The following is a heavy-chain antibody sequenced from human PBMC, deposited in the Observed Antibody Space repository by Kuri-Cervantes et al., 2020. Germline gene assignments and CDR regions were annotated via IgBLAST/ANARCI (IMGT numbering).Heavy chain of an antibody. V-gene: IGHV3-21*06. J-gene: IGHJ6*03. Sequence: GGSLRLSCAASGFTFSSYSMNWVRQAPGKGLEWVSSIRTNGAYIFYADSVKGRFTISRDIAKSTLYLQMDSLTAEDTAVYYCARRRGRDYIDYMDVWGKGTTVTVSS. CDR1: GFTFSSYS. CDR3: ARRRGRDYIDYMDV. D-gene: IGHD4-11*01. CDR2: IRTNGAYI.